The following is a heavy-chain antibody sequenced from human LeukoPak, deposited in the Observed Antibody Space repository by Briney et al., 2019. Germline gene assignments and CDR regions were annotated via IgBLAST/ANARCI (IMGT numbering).Heavy chain of an antibody. CDR3: ASGPSRLADY. Sequence: ASVKVSCKASGYTFTSYAMHWVRQAPGQRLEWMGWINAGNGNTKYSQKFQGRVTFTRDTSPSTAYMELRSLRSDDTAVYYCASGPSRLADYWGQGTLVTVSS. CDR2: INAGNGNT. V-gene: IGHV1-3*01. J-gene: IGHJ4*02. CDR1: GYTFTSYA.